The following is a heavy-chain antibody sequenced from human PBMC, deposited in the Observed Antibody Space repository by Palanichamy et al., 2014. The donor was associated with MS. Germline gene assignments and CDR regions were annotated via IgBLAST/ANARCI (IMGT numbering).Heavy chain of an antibody. CDR1: GYTFTSYA. D-gene: IGHD2-15*01. Sequence: QVQLVQSGAEVKKPGASVKVSCKASGYTFTSYAMHWVRQAPGQRLEWMGWINAGNGNTKYSQKFQGRVTITRDTSASTAYMELSSLRSEDTAVYYCARYSLSDIAARAYGMDVWGQGTTVTVSS. V-gene: IGHV1-3*01. J-gene: IGHJ6*02. CDR3: ARYSLSDIAARAYGMDV. CDR2: INAGNGNT.